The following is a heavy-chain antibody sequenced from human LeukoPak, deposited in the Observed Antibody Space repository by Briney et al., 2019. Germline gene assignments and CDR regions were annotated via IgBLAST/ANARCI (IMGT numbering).Heavy chain of an antibody. Sequence: PSETLSLTCTVSGGFISSYYWSWIRQPPGKGLEWIGYIYYSGSTNYNPSLESRVTISIDTSKNQFSLKLSSVTAADTAVYYCARGPMVRGVKVIDYWGQGTLVTVSS. V-gene: IGHV4-59*01. CDR2: IYYSGST. CDR1: GGFISSYY. J-gene: IGHJ4*02. D-gene: IGHD3-10*01. CDR3: ARGPMVRGVKVIDY.